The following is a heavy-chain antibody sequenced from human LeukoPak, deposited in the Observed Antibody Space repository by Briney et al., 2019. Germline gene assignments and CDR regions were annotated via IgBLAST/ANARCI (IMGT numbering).Heavy chain of an antibody. CDR2: ISGSGGSA. J-gene: IGHJ4*02. Sequence: GGSLRLSCAASGFIFSNAWMTWVRQAPGKGLEWVSGISGSGGSAYYADSVRGRFTISRDSSKNTLDVQMNSLRAEDTAIYYCARTGVGGGYRFDYWGQGTLVTVSS. D-gene: IGHD1-26*01. V-gene: IGHV3-23*01. CDR3: ARTGVGGGYRFDY. CDR1: GFIFSNAW.